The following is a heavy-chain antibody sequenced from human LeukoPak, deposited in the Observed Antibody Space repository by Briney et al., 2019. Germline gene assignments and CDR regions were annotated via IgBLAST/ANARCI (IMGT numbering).Heavy chain of an antibody. CDR3: ARETDIVATTGAFDI. J-gene: IGHJ3*02. D-gene: IGHD5-12*01. V-gene: IGHV3-66*01. CDR1: GFTVSSNY. Sequence: PGGSLRLSCAASGFTVSSNYMSWVRQAPGKGLEWVSVIYSGGSTYYADSVKGRFTISRDNSKNTLYLQMNSLRAEDTAVYYCARETDIVATTGAFDIWGQGTMVTVSS. CDR2: IYSGGST.